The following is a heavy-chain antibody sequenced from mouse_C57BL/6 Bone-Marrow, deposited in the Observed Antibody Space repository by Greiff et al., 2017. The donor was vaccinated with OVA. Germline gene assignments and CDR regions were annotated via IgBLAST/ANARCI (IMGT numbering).Heavy chain of an antibody. CDR3: AREGITTVVARCWFAY. CDR1: GYTFTSYG. Sequence: VQLQQSGAELARPGASVKLSCKASGYTFTSYGISWVKQRTGQGLEWIGEIYPRSGTTYYNEKFKGKATLTEDKYYRTAYMELRSLTSADSAVYFCAREGITTVVARCWFAYWGQGTLVTVSA. V-gene: IGHV1-81*01. D-gene: IGHD1-1*01. J-gene: IGHJ3*01. CDR2: IYPRSGTT.